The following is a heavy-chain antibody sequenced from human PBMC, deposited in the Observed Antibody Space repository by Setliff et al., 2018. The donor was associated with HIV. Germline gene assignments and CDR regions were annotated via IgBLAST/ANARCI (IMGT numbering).Heavy chain of an antibody. D-gene: IGHD3-10*01. CDR2: INPNSGGT. CDR1: GYTFTNYY. CDR3: ARDPFLWEVTPP. Sequence: ASVKVSCKASGYTFTNYYLHWVQQAPGQGLEWMGWINPNSGGTNYAQKFQGRVTMTRDTSISTAYMELSRLRYDDTAIYYCARDPFLWEVTPPWGQGTLVTVSS. V-gene: IGHV1-2*02. J-gene: IGHJ5*02.